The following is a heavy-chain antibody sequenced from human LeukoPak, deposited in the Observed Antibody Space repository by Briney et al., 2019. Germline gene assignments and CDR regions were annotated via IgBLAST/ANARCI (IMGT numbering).Heavy chain of an antibody. V-gene: IGHV4-4*07. CDR3: ARSVGRDIVATIFQPNTPQPLGY. CDR1: GGSISSYY. Sequence: KASETLSLTCSVSGGSISSYYWSWIRQPAGKGLEWIGRIYTSGSTNYNPSLKSRVTISVDTSKNQFSLKLSSVTAADTAVYYCARSVGRDIVATIFQPNTPQPLGYWGQGTLVTVSS. CDR2: IYTSGST. D-gene: IGHD5-12*01. J-gene: IGHJ4*02.